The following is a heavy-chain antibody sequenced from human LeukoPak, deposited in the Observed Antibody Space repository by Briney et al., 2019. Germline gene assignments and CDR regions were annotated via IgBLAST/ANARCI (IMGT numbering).Heavy chain of an antibody. CDR2: INHSGST. D-gene: IGHD5-12*01. CDR1: GGYFNGYH. V-gene: IGHV4-34*01. Sequence: SETLSLTCAVYGGYFNGYHWSWIRQSPAKRLEWIGEINHSGSTNYSPSLKSRVTISIDTAEKQLSLKLRSVTAADTAVYYCAREQTSGYDLNYNWFDPWGQGTLVTVSS. J-gene: IGHJ5*02. CDR3: AREQTSGYDLNYNWFDP.